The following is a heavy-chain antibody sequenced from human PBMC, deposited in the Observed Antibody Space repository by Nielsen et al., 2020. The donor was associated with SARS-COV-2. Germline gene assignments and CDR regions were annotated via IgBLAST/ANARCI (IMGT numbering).Heavy chain of an antibody. CDR2: INHSGST. D-gene: IGHD4-17*01. J-gene: IGHJ6*02. CDR3: GRVRQTETTFPFYYYGVDV. Sequence: SETLSPTCAVYGGSLSGDYYWSWIRQPPGKGLEWIGEINHSGSTTYNPSLKSRVTISVETSKNQTSLILHSVTAADTAVYYCGRVRQTETTFPFYYYGVDVWGQGTMVTVSS. V-gene: IGHV4-34*01. CDR1: GGSLSGDYY.